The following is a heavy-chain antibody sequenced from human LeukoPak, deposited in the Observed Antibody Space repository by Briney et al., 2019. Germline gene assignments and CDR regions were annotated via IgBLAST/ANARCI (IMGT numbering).Heavy chain of an antibody. Sequence: PSETLSLTCTVSVGSISSSSYYWRWIRQPPGKGLEWIGSIYYSGSTYYNPSLKSRVTISVDTSKNQFSLKLSSVTAADTAVYYCARGGLGTLRPFDYWGQGTLVTVSS. CDR1: VGSISSSSYY. CDR2: IYYSGST. CDR3: ARGGLGTLRPFDY. J-gene: IGHJ4*02. D-gene: IGHD3-16*01. V-gene: IGHV4-39*01.